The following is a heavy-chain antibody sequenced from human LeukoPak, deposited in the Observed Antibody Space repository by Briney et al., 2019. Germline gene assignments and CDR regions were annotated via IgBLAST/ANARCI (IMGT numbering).Heavy chain of an antibody. Sequence: PGGSLRLSCAASGFTFSSYSMNWVRQAPGKGLEWVSSISSSSSYIYYADSVKGRFTISRDNAKNSLYLQMNSLRAEDTAVYYCAVNYGDYPDAFDIWGQGTMVTVSS. CDR3: AVNYGDYPDAFDI. CDR1: GFTFSSYS. D-gene: IGHD4-17*01. V-gene: IGHV3-21*01. J-gene: IGHJ3*02. CDR2: ISSSSSYI.